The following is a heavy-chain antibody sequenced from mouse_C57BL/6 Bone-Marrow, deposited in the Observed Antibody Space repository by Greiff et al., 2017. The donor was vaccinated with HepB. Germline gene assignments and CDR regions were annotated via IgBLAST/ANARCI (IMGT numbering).Heavy chain of an antibody. Sequence: EVQLQQSGPELVKPGASVKISCKASGYTFTDYYMNWVKQSHGKSLEWIGDINPNNGGTSYNQKFKGKATLTVDKSSSTAYMELRSLTSEDSAVYYCARDYKNRDAMDDWGQGTSVTVSS. CDR3: ARDYKNRDAMDD. D-gene: IGHD2-12*01. CDR1: GYTFTDYY. J-gene: IGHJ4*01. V-gene: IGHV1-26*01. CDR2: INPNNGGT.